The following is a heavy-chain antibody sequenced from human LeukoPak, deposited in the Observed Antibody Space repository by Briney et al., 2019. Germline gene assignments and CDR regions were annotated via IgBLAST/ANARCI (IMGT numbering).Heavy chain of an antibody. D-gene: IGHD3-10*01. J-gene: IGHJ3*02. V-gene: IGHV3-30*03. CDR2: ISYDGSNE. Sequence: GGSLRLSCAASGFTFSNYGMHWVRQAPGKGLEWVAFISYDGSNEYSADSVKGRFTISRDSSENTVYLQMNSLRPEDTAVYYCARKPEFGSAFDIWGQGTMVSVSS. CDR3: ARKPEFGSAFDI. CDR1: GFTFSNYG.